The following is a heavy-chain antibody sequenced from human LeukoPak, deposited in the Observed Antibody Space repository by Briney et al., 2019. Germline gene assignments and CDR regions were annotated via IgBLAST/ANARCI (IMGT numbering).Heavy chain of an antibody. D-gene: IGHD1-14*01. Sequence: SETLSLTCTVSGGSISSYYWSWIRQPPGKGLEWIGSMYYSGSTYYNPSLKSRVTISVDTSKNQFSLKLSSVTAADTAVYYCARLSITISGFDYWGQGTLVTVSS. V-gene: IGHV4-39*01. CDR3: ARLSITISGFDY. CDR2: MYYSGST. CDR1: GGSISSYY. J-gene: IGHJ4*02.